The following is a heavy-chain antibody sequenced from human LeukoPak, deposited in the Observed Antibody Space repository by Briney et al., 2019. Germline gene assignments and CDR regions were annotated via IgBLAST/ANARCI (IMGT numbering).Heavy chain of an antibody. J-gene: IGHJ4*02. V-gene: IGHV4-4*07. CDR2: IYTNVIT. CDR3: ARGRSLYFDY. Sequence: SETLSLTCIVSGGSISGYYWNWIRPPAGKGLEWIGRIYTNVITNYNPSLKSRVTMSVDTSKNQFSLMLSSVTAADTAVYYCARGRSLYFDYWGQGTLVTVSS. CDR1: GGSISGYY.